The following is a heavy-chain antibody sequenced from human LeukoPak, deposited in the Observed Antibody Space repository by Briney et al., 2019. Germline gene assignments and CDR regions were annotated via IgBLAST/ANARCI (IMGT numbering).Heavy chain of an antibody. CDR2: INPNSGGT. V-gene: IGHV1-2*02. D-gene: IGHD2-2*01. CDR1: GYTFTCYY. CDR3: ARDLGYYQLLRFPDY. J-gene: IGHJ4*02. Sequence: GASVKVSCKASGYTFTCYYMHWVRQAPGQGLEWMGWINPNSGGTNYAQKFQGRVTMTRDTSISTAYMELSRLRSDDTAVYYCARDLGYYQLLRFPDYWGQGTLVTVSS.